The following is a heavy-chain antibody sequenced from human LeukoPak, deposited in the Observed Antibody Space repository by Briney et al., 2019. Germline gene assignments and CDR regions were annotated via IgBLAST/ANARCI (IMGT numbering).Heavy chain of an antibody. CDR1: GYTFTGYY. D-gene: IGHD4-17*01. Sequence: ASVKVSCKASGYTFTGYYMHWVRQAPGQGLEWMGRINPNSGGTNYAQKFQGRVTMTRDTSISTAYVELSRLRSDDTAVYYCARPGTTVTTVFDYWGQGTLVTVSS. CDR2: INPNSGGT. J-gene: IGHJ4*02. CDR3: ARPGTTVTTVFDY. V-gene: IGHV1-2*06.